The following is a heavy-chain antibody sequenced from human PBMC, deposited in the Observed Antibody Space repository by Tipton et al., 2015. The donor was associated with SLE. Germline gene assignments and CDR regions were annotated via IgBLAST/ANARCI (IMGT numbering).Heavy chain of an antibody. CDR3: AAELPPRDGFAY. CDR2: ISYDGSNK. J-gene: IGHJ4*02. V-gene: IGHV3-30*04. CDR1: GFTFSSYA. Sequence: SLRLSCAASGFTFSSYAMHWVRQAPGKGLEWVAVISYDGSNKYNADSVKGRFTISRDNSKNTLYLQMNSLRAEDTAVYYCAAELPPRDGFAYWGQGTLVTVSS. D-gene: IGHD3-10*01.